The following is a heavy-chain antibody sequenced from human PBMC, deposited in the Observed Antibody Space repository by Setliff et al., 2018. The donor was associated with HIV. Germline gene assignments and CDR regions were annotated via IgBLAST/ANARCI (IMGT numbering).Heavy chain of an antibody. J-gene: IGHJ5*02. V-gene: IGHV4-4*09. D-gene: IGHD3-10*01. CDR1: GGSFSDYY. CDR3: ARHSGVASPNWFDP. CDR2: IYTSGST. Sequence: PSETLSLTCTVSGGSFSDYYRSWIRQPPGKGLEWIGYIYTSGSTNYSPSLKSRVTISVDTSKNQFSLKLSSVTAADTAVYYCARHSGVASPNWFDPWGQGTLVTVSS.